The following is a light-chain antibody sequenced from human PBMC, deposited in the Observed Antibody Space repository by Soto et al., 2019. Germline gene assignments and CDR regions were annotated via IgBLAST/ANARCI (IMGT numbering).Light chain of an antibody. Sequence: QSALTQPASVSGSPGQSITISCTGTSSDVGDYNYVSWYQQHPGKAPKLMIYDVSNRPSGVSDRFSGSKSGNTASLTISGLQAKDEADYYCSSYRSSGSLVLFGGGTKLTVL. V-gene: IGLV2-14*01. CDR1: SSDVGDYNY. CDR2: DVS. CDR3: SSYRSSGSLVL. J-gene: IGLJ2*01.